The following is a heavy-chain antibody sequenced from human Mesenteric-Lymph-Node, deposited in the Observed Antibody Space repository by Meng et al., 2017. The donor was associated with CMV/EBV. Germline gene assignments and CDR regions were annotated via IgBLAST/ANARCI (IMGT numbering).Heavy chain of an antibody. CDR1: GGSVTDKNYY. D-gene: IGHD2-21*01. CDR2: IFHSGTT. CDR3: ARMLIDTYKYHYYGLDV. J-gene: IGHJ6*02. V-gene: IGHV4-61*01. Sequence: SETLSLTCTVSGGSVTDKNYYWSWIRQPPGKGLEWIGFIFHSGTTNYNPSLRSRMTISIDTSRNQFSLRLNSVTAADTAVFYCARMLIDTYKYHYYGLDVWGQGATVTVSS.